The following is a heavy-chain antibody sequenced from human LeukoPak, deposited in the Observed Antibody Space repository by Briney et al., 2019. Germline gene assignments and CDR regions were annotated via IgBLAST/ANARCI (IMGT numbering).Heavy chain of an antibody. CDR3: AKDRRFLEWLWADY. CDR2: ISGSGGST. CDR1: GFTFSSYA. Sequence: PGGSLRLSCAASGFTFSSYAMSWVRQAPGKGLEWVSAISGSGGSTYYADSVKGRFTNSRDNSKNTLYLQMNSLRAEDTAVYYCAKDRRFLEWLWADYWGQGTLVTVSS. J-gene: IGHJ4*02. V-gene: IGHV3-23*01. D-gene: IGHD3-3*01.